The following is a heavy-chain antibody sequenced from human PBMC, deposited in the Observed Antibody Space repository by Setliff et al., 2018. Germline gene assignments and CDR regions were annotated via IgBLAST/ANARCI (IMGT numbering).Heavy chain of an antibody. CDR1: ESTFSNYA. J-gene: IGHJ6*02. V-gene: IGHV3-30*02. CDR2: IRFDGRDR. D-gene: IGHD6-13*01. Sequence: AGGSLRLSCTASESTFSNYAMHWVRQAPGKGLEWVAYIRFDGRDRYYGDSVKGRFTISRDNPKNTLYLQVNSLIPEDTAVYYCAKRRGTQGIAAAGLGPLYMWGQGTTVTVSS. CDR3: AKRRGTQGIAAAGLGPLYM.